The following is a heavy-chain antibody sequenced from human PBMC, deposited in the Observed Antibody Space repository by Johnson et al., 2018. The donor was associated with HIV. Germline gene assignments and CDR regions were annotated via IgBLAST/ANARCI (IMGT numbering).Heavy chain of an antibody. Sequence: QVQLVESGGGVVQPGRSLRLSCAGSGITFSGYAMHWVRQAPGKGLEWVAVTSNDGTNKYYADSVKGRFTISRDNSKNTLYLQMNSLRAEDTAVYYCARDLAALNAFDIWGQGTMVTVSS. CDR2: TSNDGTNK. CDR3: ARDLAALNAFDI. J-gene: IGHJ3*02. V-gene: IGHV3-30-3*01. CDR1: GITFSGYA. D-gene: IGHD2-15*01.